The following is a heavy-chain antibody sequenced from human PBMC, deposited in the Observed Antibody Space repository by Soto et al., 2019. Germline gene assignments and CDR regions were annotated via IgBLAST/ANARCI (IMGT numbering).Heavy chain of an antibody. V-gene: IGHV1-18*01. CDR2: ISAYNGNT. J-gene: IGHJ6*02. D-gene: IGHD2-8*01. CDR3: SRALSPPHNCTNGVCYFYYYGMDV. CDR1: GYTFTSYG. Sequence: QVQLVQSGAEVKKPGASVKVSCKASGYTFTSYGISWVRQAPGQGLEWMGWISAYNGNTNYAQKLQGRVTMTTDTSTIIAYMEQRSLRSDYTAVDCCSRALSPPHNCTNGVCYFYYYGMDVWGQVTTVTVSS.